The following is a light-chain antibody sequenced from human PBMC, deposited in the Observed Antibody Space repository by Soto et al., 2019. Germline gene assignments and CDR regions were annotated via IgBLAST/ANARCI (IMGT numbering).Light chain of an antibody. V-gene: IGLV2-14*01. CDR1: SSDVGGYNY. CDR2: DVG. J-gene: IGLJ1*01. Sequence: QSALTQPASVSGSPGQSITISCTGTSSDVGGYNYVSWYLQHPGKAPKLMIFDVGNRPSGISNRFSGSKSGSTASLTISGLQAEDEADYYCRSYPRSGSYVFGTGTQLTVL. CDR3: RSYPRSGSYV.